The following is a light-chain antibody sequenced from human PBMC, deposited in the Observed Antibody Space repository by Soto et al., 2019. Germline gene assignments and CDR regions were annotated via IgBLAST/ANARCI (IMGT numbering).Light chain of an antibody. CDR3: QQYGSSPVT. CDR2: GAS. Sequence: EIVLTQSPGTLSLSPGERVTLSCRASQAVNNNYLAWYQQIPGQAPRLLIYGASNRATGIPGRFGGSGSGTDFTLTISRLEPEDFAMYYCQQYGSSPVTFGGGTKLDIK. CDR1: QAVNNNY. J-gene: IGKJ4*01. V-gene: IGKV3-20*01.